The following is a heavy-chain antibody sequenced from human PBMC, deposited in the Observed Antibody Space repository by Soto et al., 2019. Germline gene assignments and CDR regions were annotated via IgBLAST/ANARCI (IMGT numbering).Heavy chain of an antibody. D-gene: IGHD3-22*01. V-gene: IGHV4-59*01. CDR2: IYYSGST. CDR1: GGSISSYY. J-gene: IGHJ3*02. CDR3: ARGGYYYYISGYYSTQDAFDI. Sequence: PSETLSLTCTVSGGSISSYYWSWIRQPPGKGLEWIGYIYYSGSTNYNPSLKSRVTISVDTSKNQFSLKLSSVTAADTAVYYCARGGYYYYISGYYSTQDAFDIWGQGTMVTVSS.